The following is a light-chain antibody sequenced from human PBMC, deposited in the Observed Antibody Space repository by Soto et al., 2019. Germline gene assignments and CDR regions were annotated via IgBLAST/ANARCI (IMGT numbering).Light chain of an antibody. CDR3: QQYNDWPPWT. CDR1: QSVSSN. J-gene: IGKJ1*01. Sequence: IEMTQSPATLSVSPGERAILSCRASQSVSSNLAWYQQKPGQAPRLLIYGASTRATGIPARFSGSGSGTEFTLTISTLQSEDFAVYYCQQYNDWPPWTFGPGTKVEIK. V-gene: IGKV3-15*01. CDR2: GAS.